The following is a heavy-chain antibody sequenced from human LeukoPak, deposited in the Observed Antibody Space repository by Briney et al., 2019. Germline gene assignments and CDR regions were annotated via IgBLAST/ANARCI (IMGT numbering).Heavy chain of an antibody. D-gene: IGHD3-3*01. CDR2: INPNSGGT. CDR1: DYKFTSHT. Sequence: ASVKVSCKASDYKFTSHTIIWVRQAPGQGLEWMGRINPNSGGTNYAQKFQGRVTMTRDTSISTAYMELSRLRSDDTAVYYCARVDHDFWSGYYMGVYFDYWGQGTLVTVSS. CDR3: ARVDHDFWSGYYMGVYFDY. V-gene: IGHV1-2*06. J-gene: IGHJ4*02.